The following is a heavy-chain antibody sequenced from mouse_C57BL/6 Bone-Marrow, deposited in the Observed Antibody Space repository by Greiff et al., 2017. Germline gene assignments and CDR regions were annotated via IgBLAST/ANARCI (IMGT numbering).Heavy chain of an antibody. Sequence: QVQLQQSGAELVKPGASVKMSCKASGYTFTTYPIEWMKQNHGKSLEWIGNFHPYNDDTKYNEKFKGKATLTVEKSSSTVYLELSRLTSGDSAVYYCARRGLWLRQGDWYFDVWGTGTTVTVSS. CDR3: ARRGLWLRQGDWYFDV. CDR1: GYTFTTYP. V-gene: IGHV1-47*01. CDR2: FHPYNDDT. J-gene: IGHJ1*03. D-gene: IGHD2-2*01.